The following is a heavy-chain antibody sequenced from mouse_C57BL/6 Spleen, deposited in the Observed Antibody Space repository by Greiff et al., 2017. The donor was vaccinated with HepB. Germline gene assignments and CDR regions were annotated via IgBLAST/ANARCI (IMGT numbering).Heavy chain of an antibody. CDR3: ARGHYYGTSMGYYAMDY. Sequence: EVQLVESGGGLVKPGGSLKLSCAASGFTFSDYGMHWVRQAPEKGLEWVAYISSGSSTIYYADTVKGRFTISRDNAKNTLFLQMTSLRSEDTAMYYCARGHYYGTSMGYYAMDYWGQGTSVTVSS. CDR1: GFTFSDYG. J-gene: IGHJ4*01. V-gene: IGHV5-17*01. D-gene: IGHD1-1*01. CDR2: ISSGSSTI.